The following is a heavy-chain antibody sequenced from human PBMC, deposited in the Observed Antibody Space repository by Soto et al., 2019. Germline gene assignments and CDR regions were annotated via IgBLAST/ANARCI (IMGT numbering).Heavy chain of an antibody. D-gene: IGHD6-19*01. Sequence: SETMSLTCTVCGVSIISYYWSWSLQPPGKGLEWIGNSYHSGITNYNPSLKSRGTISVDMSKNQFSLTLSSVTAAAPPVCLGARQYGALAVSYDYWCHGARVCLSS. V-gene: IGHV4-59*08. CDR3: ARQYGALAVSYDY. J-gene: IGHJ4*01. CDR2: SYHSGIT. CDR1: GVSIISYY.